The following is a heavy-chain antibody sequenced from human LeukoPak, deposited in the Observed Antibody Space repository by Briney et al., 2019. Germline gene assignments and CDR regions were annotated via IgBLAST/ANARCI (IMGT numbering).Heavy chain of an antibody. CDR3: ARGQRATMVRGKGGAFDI. D-gene: IGHD3-10*01. Sequence: PGGSLRLSCTASGFTFSTYWMSWVRQPPGKGLEWVANIRPDGSGKYYVDSVKGRFTISRDNSKNTLYLQMNSLRAEDTAVYYCARGQRATMVRGKGGAFDIWGQGTMVTVSS. CDR2: IRPDGSGK. V-gene: IGHV3-7*01. CDR1: GFTFSTYW. J-gene: IGHJ3*02.